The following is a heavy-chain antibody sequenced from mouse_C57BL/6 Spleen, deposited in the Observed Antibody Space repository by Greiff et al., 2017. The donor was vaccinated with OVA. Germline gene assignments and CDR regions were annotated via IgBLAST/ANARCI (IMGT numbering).Heavy chain of an antibody. CDR3: ARSYYYGSGVDYFDY. CDR1: GYTFTSYW. J-gene: IGHJ2*01. CDR2: IYPSDSET. D-gene: IGHD1-1*01. Sequence: QVQLKQPGAELVRPGSSVKLSCKASGYTFTSYWLDWVKQRPGQGLEWIGNIYPSDSETHYNQKFKDKATLTVDKSSSTAYMQLSSLTSEDSAVYYCARSYYYGSGVDYFDYWGQGTTLTGSS. V-gene: IGHV1-61*01.